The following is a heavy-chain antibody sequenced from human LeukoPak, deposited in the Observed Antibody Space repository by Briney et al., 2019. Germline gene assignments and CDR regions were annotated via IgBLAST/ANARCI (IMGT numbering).Heavy chain of an antibody. CDR3: ARGPEALGYGYYFDY. CDR1: GGSISSGGYY. D-gene: IGHD4-17*01. CDR2: IYYSGST. V-gene: IGHV4-31*03. Sequence: SETLSLTCTVSGGSISSGGYYWSWIRQHPGKGLEWIGYIYYSGSTYYNPSLKSRVTISVDTSKNQFSLKLSSVTAADTAAYYCARGPEALGYGYYFDYWGQGTLVTVSS. J-gene: IGHJ4*02.